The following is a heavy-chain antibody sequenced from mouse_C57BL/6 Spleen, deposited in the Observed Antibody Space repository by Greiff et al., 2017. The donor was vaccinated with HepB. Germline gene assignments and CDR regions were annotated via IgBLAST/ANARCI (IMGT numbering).Heavy chain of an antibody. V-gene: IGHV5-4*01. CDR2: ISDGGSYT. J-gene: IGHJ1*03. Sequence: DVQLQESGGGLVKPGGSLKLSCAASGFTFSSYAMSWVRQTPEKRLEWVATISDGGSYTYYPDNVKGRFTISRDNAKNNLYLQMSHLKSEDTAMYYCARTAYYSKDWYFDVWGTGTTVTVSS. CDR3: ARTAYYSKDWYFDV. D-gene: IGHD2-5*01. CDR1: GFTFSSYA.